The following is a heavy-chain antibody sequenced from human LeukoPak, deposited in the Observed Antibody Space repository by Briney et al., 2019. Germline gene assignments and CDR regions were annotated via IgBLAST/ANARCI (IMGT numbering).Heavy chain of an antibody. Sequence: GGSLRLSCAASGFTVSGNSMSWVRQAPGEGLEWVSFIYSDNTHYSDSVKGRFTISRDNSKNTLYLQMNSLRAEDTAVYYCARRAGAYSHPYDYWGQGTLVTVSS. CDR2: IYSDNT. D-gene: IGHD4/OR15-4a*01. V-gene: IGHV3-53*01. CDR3: ARRAGAYSHPYDY. J-gene: IGHJ4*02. CDR1: GFTVSGNS.